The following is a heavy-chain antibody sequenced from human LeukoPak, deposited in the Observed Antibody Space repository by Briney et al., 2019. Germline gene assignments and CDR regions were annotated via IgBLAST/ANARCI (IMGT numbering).Heavy chain of an antibody. V-gene: IGHV1-69*13. J-gene: IGHJ5*02. CDR1: GYSFTNYA. Sequence: ASVKASCKASGYSFTNYAMNWVRQAPGQGLEWMGGIIPIFGTANYAQKFQGRVTITADESTSTAYMELSSLRSEDTAVYYCARRVDTAMVGNWFDPWGQGTLVTVSS. D-gene: IGHD5-18*01. CDR2: IIPIFGTA. CDR3: ARRVDTAMVGNWFDP.